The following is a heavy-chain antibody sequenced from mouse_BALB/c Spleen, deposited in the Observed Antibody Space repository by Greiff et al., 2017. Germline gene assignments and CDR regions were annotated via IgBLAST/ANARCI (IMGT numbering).Heavy chain of an antibody. J-gene: IGHJ4*01. CDR2: IDPENGNT. CDR3: ARAYYGNYAMDY. V-gene: IGHV14-1*02. Sequence: VQLKESGAELVRPGALVKLSCKASGFNIKDYYMHWVKQRPEQGLEWIGWIDPENGNTIYDPKFQGKASITADTSSNTAYLQLSSLTSEDTAVYYCARAYYGNYAMDYWGQGTSVTVSS. CDR1: GFNIKDYY. D-gene: IGHD2-10*01.